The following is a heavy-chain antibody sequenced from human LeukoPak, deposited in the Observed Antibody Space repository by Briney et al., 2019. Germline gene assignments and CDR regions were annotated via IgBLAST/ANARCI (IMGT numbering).Heavy chain of an antibody. J-gene: IGHJ5*02. CDR2: ISAYNGNT. CDR1: GYTFTSYG. D-gene: IGHD2-2*01. Sequence: ASVKVSCKASGYTFTSYGISWVRQAPGQGLEWMGWISAYNGNTNYAQKLQGRVTMTTDTSTGTAYMELRSLRSDDTAVYYRARDLFSCSSTSCYSGLNWFDPWGQGTLVTVSS. CDR3: ARDLFSCSSTSCYSGLNWFDP. V-gene: IGHV1-18*01.